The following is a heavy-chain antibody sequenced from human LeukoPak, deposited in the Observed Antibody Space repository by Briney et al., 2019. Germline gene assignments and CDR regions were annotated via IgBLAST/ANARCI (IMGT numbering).Heavy chain of an antibody. J-gene: IGHJ4*02. CDR3: ARTWGVYSSSWYHLFDN. Sequence: GGSLRLSCTASGFAFSGYWMTWVRQAPSKGLEWVATIKHDGSDTYYADSVRGRFTISRDNAENSLYLQMNSLRADDTAIYYCARTWGVYSSSWYHLFDNWVQGTLVTVSS. CDR2: IKHDGSDT. V-gene: IGHV3-7*01. D-gene: IGHD6-13*01. CDR1: GFAFSGYW.